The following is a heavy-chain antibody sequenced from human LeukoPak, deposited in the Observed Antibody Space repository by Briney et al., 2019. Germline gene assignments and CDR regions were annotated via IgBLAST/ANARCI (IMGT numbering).Heavy chain of an antibody. CDR3: ARAHKGFYGSGSYYNQYYYYYMDV. CDR1: GGSISSYY. J-gene: IGHJ6*03. V-gene: IGHV4-4*07. D-gene: IGHD3-10*01. CDR2: IYTSGTI. Sequence: SETLSLTCTVSGGSISSYYWSWIRQPAGTALEWIGRIYTSGTITYNPSLKSRVTMSVDTSKNQFSLKLSSVTAADTAVYYCARAHKGFYGSGSYYNQYYYYYMDVWGKGTTVTVSS.